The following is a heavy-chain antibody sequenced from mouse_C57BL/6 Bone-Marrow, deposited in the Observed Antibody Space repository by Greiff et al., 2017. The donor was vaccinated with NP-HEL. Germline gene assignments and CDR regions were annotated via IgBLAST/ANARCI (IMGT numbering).Heavy chain of an antibody. Sequence: EVKLVESGGGLVQPGGSLSLSCAASGFTFTDYYMSWVRQPPGKALEWVGFIRNKANGYTIEYSASVKGRFTISRDNSQSILYLQMNALRAEDSAPYFLARSILYEYADHPLYGMDYWGQGTPGT. CDR3: ARSILYEYADHPLYGMDY. CDR1: GFTFTDYY. D-gene: IGHD2-4*01. J-gene: IGHJ4*01. V-gene: IGHV7-3*01. CDR2: IRNKANGYTI.